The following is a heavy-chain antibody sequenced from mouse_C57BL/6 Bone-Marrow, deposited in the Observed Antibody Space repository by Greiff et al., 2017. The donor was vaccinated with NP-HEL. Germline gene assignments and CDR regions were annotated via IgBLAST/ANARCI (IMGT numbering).Heavy chain of an antibody. CDR2: IHPNSGST. CDR1: GYTFTSYW. D-gene: IGHD1-1*01. CDR3: ARERYYGSSLYWYFDV. J-gene: IGHJ1*03. Sequence: QVQLQQSGAELVKPGASVKLSCKASGYTFTSYWMHWVKQSPGQGLEWIGMIHPNSGSTNYNEKFKSKATLTVDKSSSTAYMQLSSLTSEDSAVYYCARERYYGSSLYWYFDVWGTGTTVTVSS. V-gene: IGHV1-64*01.